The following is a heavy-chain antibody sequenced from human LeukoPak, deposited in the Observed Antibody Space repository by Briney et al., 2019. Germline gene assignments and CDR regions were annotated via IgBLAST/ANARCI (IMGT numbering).Heavy chain of an antibody. CDR2: IVVGSGNT. CDR1: VFTFTISA. Sequence: SVTVSFTSSVFTFTISAMQWVRQARGQRLEWIGWIVVGSGNTNYAQKFQERVTITRDMSTSTAYMELSSLRSEDTAVYYCAADGKNSSGWYSYFDYWGQGTLVTVSS. J-gene: IGHJ4*02. V-gene: IGHV1-58*02. D-gene: IGHD6-19*01. CDR3: AADGKNSSGWYSYFDY.